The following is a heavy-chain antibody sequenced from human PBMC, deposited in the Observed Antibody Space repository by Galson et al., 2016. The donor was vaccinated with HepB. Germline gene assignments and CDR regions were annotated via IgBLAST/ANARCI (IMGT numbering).Heavy chain of an antibody. CDR2: FYPGDSEI. Sequence: QSGAEVKKPGESLKISCKGEGYVFSSYWIAWVRQTPDKGLEWMGLFYPGDSEIRYSPSFQGQVTFSADKSINTAYMQWSSLKASDTAIYYCAGLVSSRSPYDSGGQGTMVTVSS. V-gene: IGHV5-51*01. J-gene: IGHJ4*02. CDR1: GYVFSSYW. D-gene: IGHD3-22*01. CDR3: AGLVSSRSPYDS.